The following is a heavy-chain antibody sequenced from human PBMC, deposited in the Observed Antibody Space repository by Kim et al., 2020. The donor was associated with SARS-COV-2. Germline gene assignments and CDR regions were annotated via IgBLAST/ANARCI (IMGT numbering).Heavy chain of an antibody. J-gene: IGHJ6*02. D-gene: IGHD6-19*01. CDR3: ARGGIAVAYYYYGMDV. CDR2: IYYSGST. Sequence: SETLSLTCTVSGGSISSYYWSWIRQPPGKGLEWIGYIYYSGSTNYNPSLKSRVTISVDTSKNQFSLKLSSVTAADTAVYYCARGGIAVAYYYYGMDVWGQGTTVTVSS. CDR1: GGSISSYY. V-gene: IGHV4-59*01.